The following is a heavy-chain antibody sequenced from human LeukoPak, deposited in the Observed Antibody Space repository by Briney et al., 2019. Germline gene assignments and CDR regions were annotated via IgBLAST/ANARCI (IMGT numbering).Heavy chain of an antibody. D-gene: IGHD7-27*01. CDR3: ATPLPPNWGLY. CDR1: GYTFTGYY. J-gene: IGHJ4*02. CDR2: INPNSGGT. Sequence: CKASGYTFTGYYMHWVRQAPGQGLEGMGWINPNSGGTNYAQKFRGRVTMTRDTSISTAYMELSRLRSDDTAVYYCATPLPPNWGLYWGQGTLVTVSS. V-gene: IGHV1-2*02.